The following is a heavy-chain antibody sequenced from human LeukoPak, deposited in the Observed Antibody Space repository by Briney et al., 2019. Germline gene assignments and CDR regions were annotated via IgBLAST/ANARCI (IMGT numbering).Heavy chain of an antibody. CDR3: VKSMSGLNDD. Sequence: PSGGSLRLSCAASGFTFSKFWVHWVRQAPGKGLVWVSRTNPDGSRVDYADSVKGRFTISRDNAKNTLYLQIKSLRVEDTAVYYCVKSMSGLNDDWGQGTLVTVSS. V-gene: IGHV3-74*01. J-gene: IGHJ4*02. D-gene: IGHD3-3*01. CDR2: TNPDGSRV. CDR1: GFTFSKFW.